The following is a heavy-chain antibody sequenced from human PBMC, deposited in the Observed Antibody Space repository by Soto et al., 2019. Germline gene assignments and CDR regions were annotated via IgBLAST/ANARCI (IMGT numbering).Heavy chain of an antibody. CDR2: INPDGSGK. CDR1: GLTFNTYW. CDR3: ASARDYFFDY. D-gene: IGHD2-21*01. J-gene: IGHJ4*02. V-gene: IGHV3-7*01. Sequence: EVQLVESGGGLVQPGESLRLSCAASGLTFNTYWMTWVRQPPGKGLEWVANINPDGSGKYSVDSLKGRFTISRDNAKNSLYLQMNSLRAEDTAVYYCASARDYFFDYWGQGTLVTVSS.